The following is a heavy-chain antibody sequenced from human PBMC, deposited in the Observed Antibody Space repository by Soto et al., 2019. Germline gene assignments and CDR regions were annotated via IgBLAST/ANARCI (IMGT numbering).Heavy chain of an antibody. V-gene: IGHV3-23*01. CDR2: IRGSGGGT. CDR1: GFTFHTFA. Sequence: EVQLLESGGGLVQRGGSLRLSCAASGFTFHTFAMSWVRQAPGKGLEWVSAIRGSGGGTYFADSVEGRFAVSRDNSKNTLYLQMDSLTADDTAFYYCAKGGVTGKFDSWGQGTLVTVSS. CDR3: AKGGVTGKFDS. D-gene: IGHD2-21*02. J-gene: IGHJ4*02.